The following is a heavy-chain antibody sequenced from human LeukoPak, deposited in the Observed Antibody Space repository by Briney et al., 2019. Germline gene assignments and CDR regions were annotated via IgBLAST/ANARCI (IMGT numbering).Heavy chain of an antibody. CDR1: GGSISSGGYS. CDR2: IYHSGST. CDR3: ARYCGGDCYSFDY. V-gene: IGHV4-30-2*01. D-gene: IGHD2-21*02. Sequence: SQTLSLTCAVSGGSISSGGYSWSWIRQPPGKGLEWIGYIYHSGSTYYNPSLESRVTISVDRSKNQFSLKLSSVTAADTAVYYCARYCGGDCYSFDYWGQGTLVTVSS. J-gene: IGHJ4*02.